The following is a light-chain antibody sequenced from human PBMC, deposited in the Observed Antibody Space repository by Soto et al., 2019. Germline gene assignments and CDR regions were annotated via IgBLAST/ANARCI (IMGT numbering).Light chain of an antibody. CDR1: SGDVGGYNF. CDR2: EVS. Sequence: QSALTQPPSASGSPGQSVTISCTGTSGDVGGYNFVSWYQQHPGKAPKFMIYEVSNRPSGVSNRFSGSKSGNTASLTISGLQAEDEADYYCSSYTSSSTLVVFGGGTKLTVL. V-gene: IGLV2-14*01. CDR3: SSYTSSSTLVV. J-gene: IGLJ2*01.